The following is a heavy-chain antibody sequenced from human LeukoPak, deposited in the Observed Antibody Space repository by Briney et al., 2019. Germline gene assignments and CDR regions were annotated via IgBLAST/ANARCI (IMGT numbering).Heavy chain of an antibody. CDR1: GGSISSYY. D-gene: IGHD6-19*01. Sequence: SETLSLTCTVSGGSISSYYWSWIRQPPGKGLVWIGLIYYSGSTKYNPYLKSRGTISFEKTKNQFSLRLSSVTAADTAVYYCARVRIAVACFDYWGQGTLVTVSS. V-gene: IGHV4-59*01. CDR2: IYYSGST. CDR3: ARVRIAVACFDY. J-gene: IGHJ4*02.